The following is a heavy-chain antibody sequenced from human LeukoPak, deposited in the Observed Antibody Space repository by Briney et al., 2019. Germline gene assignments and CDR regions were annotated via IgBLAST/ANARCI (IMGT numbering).Heavy chain of an antibody. J-gene: IGHJ4*02. V-gene: IGHV4-59*01. CDR2: SYYSGST. Sequence: SETLSPTCTVSGGSISSYYWSWVRQPPGKGLEWIGYSYYSGSTDYNPSLKSRVTISVDMSKSQFSLKLSSVTAADTAVYYCARLYGSGSFSYFDCWGQGTLVTVSS. CDR1: GGSISSYY. D-gene: IGHD3-10*01. CDR3: ARLYGSGSFSYFDC.